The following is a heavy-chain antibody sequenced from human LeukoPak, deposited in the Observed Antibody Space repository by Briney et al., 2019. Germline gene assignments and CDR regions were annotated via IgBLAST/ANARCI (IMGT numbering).Heavy chain of an antibody. D-gene: IGHD6-19*01. V-gene: IGHV1-69*04. CDR1: GGTFSSYA. CDR3: ARRAVAGLSFDY. CDR2: IIPILGIA. Sequence: ASVKVSCKASGGTFSSYAISWVRQAPGQGLEWMGRIIPILGIANYAQKFQGRVTITADKSTSTAYMELSSLRSEDTAVYYCARRAVAGLSFDYWGQGTLVTVSS. J-gene: IGHJ4*02.